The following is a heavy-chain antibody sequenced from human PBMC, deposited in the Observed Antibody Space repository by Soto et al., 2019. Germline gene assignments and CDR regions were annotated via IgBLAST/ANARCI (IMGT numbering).Heavy chain of an antibody. CDR1: GFTFSSYG. V-gene: IGHV3-30*18. CDR2: ISYDGSNK. Sequence: GSLRLSCAASGFTFSSYGMHWVRQAPGKGLEWVAVISYDGSNKYYADSVKGRFTISRDNSKNTLYLQMNSLRAEDTAVYYCAKDWVEVATISGIFDYWGQGTLVTGSS. J-gene: IGHJ4*02. D-gene: IGHD5-12*01. CDR3: AKDWVEVATISGIFDY.